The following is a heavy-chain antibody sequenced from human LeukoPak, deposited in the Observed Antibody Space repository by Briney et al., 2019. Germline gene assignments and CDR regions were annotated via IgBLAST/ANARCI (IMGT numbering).Heavy chain of an antibody. CDR3: ARVGHPWRIEEAFDI. V-gene: IGHV6-1*01. CDR1: GDSVSSNSAT. Sequence: SQTLSLTCAISGDSVSSNSATWNWIRQSPSRGLEWLGRTYYRSKWYNDYAVSVKSRITINPDTSKNQFSLQLNSVTAEDTAVYYCARVGHPWRIEEAFDIWGQGTMVTVSS. CDR2: TYYRSKWYN. J-gene: IGHJ3*02.